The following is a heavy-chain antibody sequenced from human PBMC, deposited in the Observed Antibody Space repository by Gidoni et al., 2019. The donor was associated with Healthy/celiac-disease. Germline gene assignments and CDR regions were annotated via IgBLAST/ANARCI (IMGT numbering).Heavy chain of an antibody. D-gene: IGHD2-2*01. CDR3: ARKGRAASPDY. CDR2: INHSGST. V-gene: IGHV4-34*01. Sequence: QVQLQQWGAGLLKPSETLSRTCAGYGGSFSCYYWSWIRQPPGKGLGWIGEINHSGSTNYNPSLKSRVTISVDTSKNQFSLKLSSVTAADTAVYYCARKGRAASPDYWGQGTLVTVSS. CDR1: GGSFSCYY. J-gene: IGHJ4*02.